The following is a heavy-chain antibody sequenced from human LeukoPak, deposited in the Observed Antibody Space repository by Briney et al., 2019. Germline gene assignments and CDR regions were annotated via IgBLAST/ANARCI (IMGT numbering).Heavy chain of an antibody. V-gene: IGHV3-23*01. J-gene: IGHJ6*04. Sequence: PGGSLRLSCAASGFTFSSYAMSWVRQAPGKGLEWVSAISGSGGSTYYADSVKGRFTISRDNSKNTLYLQMNSLRAEDTAVYYCAKALYSSGWYGGYYYGMDVWGKGTTVTVSS. D-gene: IGHD6-19*01. CDR3: AKALYSSGWYGGYYYGMDV. CDR1: GFTFSSYA. CDR2: ISGSGGST.